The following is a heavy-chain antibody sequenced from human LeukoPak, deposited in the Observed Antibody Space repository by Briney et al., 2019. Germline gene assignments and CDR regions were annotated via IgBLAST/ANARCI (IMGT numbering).Heavy chain of an antibody. CDR1: GFTFSSYS. J-gene: IGHJ6*03. D-gene: IGHD3-3*01. V-gene: IGHV3-48*01. CDR3: SSPRVDFLGVFIIGYYYYRDF. Sequence: GGSLRLSCAASGFTFSSYSMNWVRQAPGKGLEWVSYISSSSSTIYYADSVKGRFTISRDNAKNSLYLQMNSLRAEDTAVYYCSSPRVDFLGVFIIGYYYYRDFGGKGTTVTVSS. CDR2: ISSSSSTI.